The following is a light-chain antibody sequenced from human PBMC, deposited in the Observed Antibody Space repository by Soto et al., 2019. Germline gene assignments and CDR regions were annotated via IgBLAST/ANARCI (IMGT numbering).Light chain of an antibody. CDR3: QQSYSTFMYT. CDR1: QSISSY. J-gene: IGKJ2*01. CDR2: AAS. V-gene: IGKV1-39*01. Sequence: DIQMTQSPSSLSASVGDRVTITCRASQSISSYLNWYQQKPGKAPKLLIYAASSLQSGVPSRFSGSGSGTDFTLTISSLQPEDFATYYCQQSYSTFMYTVGQGTKLEIK.